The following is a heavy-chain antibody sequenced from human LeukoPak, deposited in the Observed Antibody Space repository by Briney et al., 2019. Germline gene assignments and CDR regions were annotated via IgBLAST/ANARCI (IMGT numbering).Heavy chain of an antibody. CDR2: INPNSGGT. V-gene: IGHV1-2*02. CDR1: GYTFTGYY. D-gene: IGHD1-26*01. CDR3: ARVRSSGSYHDAFDI. J-gene: IGHJ3*02. Sequence: ASVKVSCKASGYTFTGYYMHWVRQAPGQGLEWMGWINPNSGGTNYAQKFQGRVTMTRDTSISTAYMELSSLRSDDTAVYYCARVRSSGSYHDAFDIWGQGTMVTVSS.